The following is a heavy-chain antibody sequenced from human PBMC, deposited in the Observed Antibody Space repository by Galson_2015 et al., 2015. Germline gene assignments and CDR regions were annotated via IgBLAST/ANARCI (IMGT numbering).Heavy chain of an antibody. Sequence: CAISGDSVASKSATWDWIRQSPPRGLEWLGRTYYRSKWYNDYAVSVKSRITINPDTSKNQFSLLLNSVTPEDTAVYYCAREFYGMDVWGQGTTVTVSS. CDR2: TYYRSKWYN. CDR3: AREFYGMDV. J-gene: IGHJ6*02. CDR1: GDSVASKSAT. V-gene: IGHV6-1*01.